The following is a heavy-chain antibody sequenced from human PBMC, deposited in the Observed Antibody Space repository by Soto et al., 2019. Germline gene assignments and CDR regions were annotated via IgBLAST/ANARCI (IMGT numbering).Heavy chain of an antibody. Sequence: ELQLVESGGGLVHPGGSLRLSCAASGFIFSTSWMTWVRQAPGKGLEWVAGINEDGSQEYYVDSVKGRFIISRDNARNSLYLQMTSLRAEDTAVYYCARDRAFTCYDYWGQGTVVTVSS. CDR2: INEDGSQE. CDR1: GFIFSTSW. CDR3: ARDRAFTCYDY. V-gene: IGHV3-7*05. D-gene: IGHD2-15*01. J-gene: IGHJ4*02.